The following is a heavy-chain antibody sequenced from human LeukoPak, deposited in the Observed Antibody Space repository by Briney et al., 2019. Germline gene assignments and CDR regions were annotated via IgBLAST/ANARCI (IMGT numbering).Heavy chain of an antibody. CDR1: GGSINNYY. CDR2: IYSSGST. V-gene: IGHV4-4*07. J-gene: IGHJ4*02. CDR3: ARTPIYYFDNSGYYN. D-gene: IGHD3-22*01. Sequence: SDTLSLTCTVSGGSINNYYWSWIRQPAGKGLEWIGLIYSSGSTSYNPSLKSRVTMSVDTSKKQFSLRLSSVTAADTAVYYCARTPIYYFDNSGYYNWGQGTLVTVSS.